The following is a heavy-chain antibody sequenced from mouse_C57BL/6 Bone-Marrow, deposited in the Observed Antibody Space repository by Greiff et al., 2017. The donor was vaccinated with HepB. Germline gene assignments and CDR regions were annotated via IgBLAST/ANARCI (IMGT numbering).Heavy chain of an antibody. D-gene: IGHD1-1*01. Sequence: QVQLKQSGPELVKPGASVKISCKASGYAFSSSWMNWVKQRPGKGLEWIGRIYPGDGDTNYNGKFKGKATLTADKSSSTAYMQLSSLTSEDAAVYFCARRGGSGWDFDYWGQGTTLTVSS. J-gene: IGHJ2*01. CDR2: IYPGDGDT. CDR1: GYAFSSSW. CDR3: ARRGGSGWDFDY. V-gene: IGHV1-82*01.